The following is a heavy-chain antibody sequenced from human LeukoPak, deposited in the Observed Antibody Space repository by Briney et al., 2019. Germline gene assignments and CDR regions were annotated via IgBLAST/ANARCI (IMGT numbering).Heavy chain of an antibody. CDR2: IYYSGST. D-gene: IGHD2-21*01. CDR1: GGSLSNYY. V-gene: IGHV4-59*01. J-gene: IGHJ4*02. CDR3: ARGFVMDDGGGPYGY. Sequence: SETLSLTCSVSGGSLSNYYWSWIRQPPGKGLEWIGRIYYSGSTKYNPSLQSRVTISVDTSKNQFSLKLRSVTAADTAVYYCARGFVMDDGGGPYGYWGQGTLVTVSS.